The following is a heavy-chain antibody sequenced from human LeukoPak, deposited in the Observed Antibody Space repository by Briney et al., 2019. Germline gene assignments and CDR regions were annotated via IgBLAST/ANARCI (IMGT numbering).Heavy chain of an antibody. J-gene: IGHJ5*02. Sequence: HPGGSLRLSCAASGFTFSSYGMHWVRQAPGKGLEWVAFIRYDGSNKYYADSVKGRFTISRDNSKNTLYLQMNSLRAEDTAVYYCAKDVAAAASSSWFDPWGQGNPVTVSS. CDR2: IRYDGSNK. D-gene: IGHD6-13*01. CDR1: GFTFSSYG. CDR3: AKDVAAAASSSWFDP. V-gene: IGHV3-30*02.